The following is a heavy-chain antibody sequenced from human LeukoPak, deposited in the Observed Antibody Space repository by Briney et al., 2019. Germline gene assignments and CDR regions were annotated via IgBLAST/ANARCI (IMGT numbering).Heavy chain of an antibody. Sequence: GGSLRLSCAASGFTVSSNYMSWVRQAPGKGLEWVSVIYSGGSTYYADSAKGRFTISRDNSKNTLYLQMNSLRAEDTAVYYCARDRGGSPLPDDAFDIWGQGTMVTVSS. CDR1: GFTVSSNY. V-gene: IGHV3-66*01. J-gene: IGHJ3*02. D-gene: IGHD1-26*01. CDR2: IYSGGST. CDR3: ARDRGGSPLPDDAFDI.